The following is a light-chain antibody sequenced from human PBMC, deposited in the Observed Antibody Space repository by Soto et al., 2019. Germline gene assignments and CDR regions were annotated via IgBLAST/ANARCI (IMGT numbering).Light chain of an antibody. CDR3: SSYTSSSTPLYV. CDR2: DVS. CDR1: SSDVGGYNY. Sequence: QSVLTQPASGSGSPGQSITISCTGTSSDVGGYNYVSWYQQHPGKAPKLMIYDVSNRPSGVSNRFSDSKSGNTASLTISGLQAEDEADYYCSSYTSSSTPLYVFGTGTKVTVL. J-gene: IGLJ1*01. V-gene: IGLV2-14*01.